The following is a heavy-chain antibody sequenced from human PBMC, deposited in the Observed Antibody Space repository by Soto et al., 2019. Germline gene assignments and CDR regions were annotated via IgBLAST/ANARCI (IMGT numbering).Heavy chain of an antibody. CDR3: AKDLIWGRGAFDI. CDR2: ISGSGGST. D-gene: IGHD3-16*01. CDR1: GFTFSSYA. Sequence: LSLTCAASGFTFSSYAMSWVRQAPGKGLEWVSAISGSGGSTYYADSVKGRFTISRDNSKNTLYLQMNSLRAEDTAVYYCAKDLIWGRGAFDIWGQGTMVTVSS. V-gene: IGHV3-23*01. J-gene: IGHJ3*02.